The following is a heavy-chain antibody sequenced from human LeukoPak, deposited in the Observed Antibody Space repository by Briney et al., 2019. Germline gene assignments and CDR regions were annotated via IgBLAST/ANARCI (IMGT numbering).Heavy chain of an antibody. D-gene: IGHD4-17*01. Sequence: GGSLRLSCAASGLTFSSYAMHWVRQAPGKGLEYVSSISSNGGSTYYANSVKGRFTISRDNSKNTLYLQMGSLRAEDMAVYYCAKALGYGDYGYFDYWGQGTLVTVSS. J-gene: IGHJ4*02. V-gene: IGHV3-64*01. CDR3: AKALGYGDYGYFDY. CDR1: GLTFSSYA. CDR2: ISSNGGST.